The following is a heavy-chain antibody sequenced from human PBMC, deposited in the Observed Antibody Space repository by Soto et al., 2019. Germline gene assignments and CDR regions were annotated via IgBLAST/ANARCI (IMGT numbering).Heavy chain of an antibody. CDR3: ARQPPLGHCSGPNCAGPYFLDS. D-gene: IGHD2-2*01. CDR1: GGSISSHSYY. J-gene: IGHJ4*02. CDR2: IHYSGST. V-gene: IGHV4-39*01. Sequence: SETLSLTCTVAGGSISSHSYYWGWIRQPPGKGLEWIASIHYSGSTYYRPSLKSRVTVSVETSKNHFSLELTSVTAADTAVYYCARQPPLGHCSGPNCAGPYFLDSWSQGTLVTVSS.